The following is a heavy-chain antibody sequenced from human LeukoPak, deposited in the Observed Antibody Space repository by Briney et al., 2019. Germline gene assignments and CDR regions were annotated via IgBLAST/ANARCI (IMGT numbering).Heavy chain of an antibody. CDR1: GYTFTNYG. V-gene: IGHV1-18*01. CDR3: ARAGHCSGTSCYAEGFDY. Sequence: GASVKVSCKASGYTFTNYGISWVRQAPGQGLEWMGWVSAYNGNTNYAQKLQGRVTMTTDTSTSTAYMELRGLRSDDTAVYYCARAGHCSGTSCYAEGFDYWGQGTLVTVSS. J-gene: IGHJ4*02. D-gene: IGHD2-2*01. CDR2: VSAYNGNT.